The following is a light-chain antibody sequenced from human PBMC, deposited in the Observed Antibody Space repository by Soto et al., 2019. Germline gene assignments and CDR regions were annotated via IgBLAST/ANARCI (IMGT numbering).Light chain of an antibody. CDR3: RSYTGISIDF. CDR2: DVT. J-gene: IGLJ1*01. Sequence: QSVLTQPASVYGSPGQSITISCTGTSSDGGGYNFVSWYQQHPDKATKLMIYDVTNRPSGVSNRFSGSKSVNTASLNISGFHAEVSNDYYYRSYTGISIDFFGSGIELTLL. CDR1: SSDGGGYNF. V-gene: IGLV2-14*01.